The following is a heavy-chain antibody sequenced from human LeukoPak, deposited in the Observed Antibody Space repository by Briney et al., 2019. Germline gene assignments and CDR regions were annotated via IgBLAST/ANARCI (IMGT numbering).Heavy chain of an antibody. CDR2: ISSGGTTI. CDR1: GFSISSYE. CDR3: AKDQGSSGWYRY. V-gene: IGHV3-48*03. J-gene: IGHJ4*02. Sequence: GGSLRLSCAASGFSISSYEMNWVRQAPGKGLEWLSYISSGGTTIYYADSVKGRFTISRDNAKNSLYLQMNSLRAEDTAVYYCAKDQGSSGWYRYWGQGTLVTVSS. D-gene: IGHD6-19*01.